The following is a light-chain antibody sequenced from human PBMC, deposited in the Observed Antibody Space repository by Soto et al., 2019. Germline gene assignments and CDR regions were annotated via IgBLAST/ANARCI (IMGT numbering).Light chain of an antibody. CDR1: QSVSVL. Sequence: VLTQSPATLSYSPGEVDTLSGSASQSVSVLLAWYQQKPGQAPRLLIFDASNRATGIPARFSGSGSGTDFTLTISRLETEDFAVYYCQQRTNWPPGINLGQWKRLELK. CDR3: QQRTNWPPGIN. J-gene: IGKJ5*01. CDR2: DAS. V-gene: IGKV3-11*01.